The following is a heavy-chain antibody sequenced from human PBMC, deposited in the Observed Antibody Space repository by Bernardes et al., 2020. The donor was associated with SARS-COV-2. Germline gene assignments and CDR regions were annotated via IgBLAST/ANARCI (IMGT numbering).Heavy chain of an antibody. V-gene: IGHV3-15*07. CDR1: GFTFTNAW. Sequence: GGSLRLSCAASGFTFTNAWMNWVRRAPGKGLEWVGRIKSKTDGGTTAYAAPVKGRFTISRDDSKNTLYLQMNSLKTEDTAVYYCTTGTYLGYCSSSTCPRVAWGQGTMVTVSS. CDR2: IKSKTDGGTT. D-gene: IGHD2-2*01. CDR3: TTGTYLGYCSSSTCPRVA. J-gene: IGHJ3*01.